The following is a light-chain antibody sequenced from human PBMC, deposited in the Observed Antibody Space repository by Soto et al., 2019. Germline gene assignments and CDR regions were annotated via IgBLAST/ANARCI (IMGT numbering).Light chain of an antibody. CDR3: QQDYNLPIT. CDR1: QSVSNNY. CDR2: AVS. Sequence: EIVLTQSPGTLSLSPGERATLSCRASQSVSNNYLAWYQQKPGQAPRLLISAVSTRATGIPARFSGSGSGTDFTLTISSLQPEDFAVYYCQQDYNLPITFGQGTRLEIK. V-gene: IGKV3D-7*01. J-gene: IGKJ5*01.